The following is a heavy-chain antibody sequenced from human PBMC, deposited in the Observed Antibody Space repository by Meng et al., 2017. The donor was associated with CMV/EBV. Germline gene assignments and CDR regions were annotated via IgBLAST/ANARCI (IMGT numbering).Heavy chain of an antibody. V-gene: IGHV3-11*04. J-gene: IGHJ6*02. CDR2: ISSSGSTI. Sequence: GGSLRLSCAASGFTFSDYYMSWIRQAPGKGLEWVSYISSSGSTIYYADSVKGRFTISRDNAKNSLYLQMNSLRAEDTAVYYCARDRGGYCSSTSCYTYYYYGMDVWGQGTTVTVSS. D-gene: IGHD2-2*02. CDR3: ARDRGGYCSSTSCYTYYYYGMDV. CDR1: GFTFSDYY.